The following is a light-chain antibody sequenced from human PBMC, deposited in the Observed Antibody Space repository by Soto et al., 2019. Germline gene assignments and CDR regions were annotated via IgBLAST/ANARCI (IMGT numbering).Light chain of an antibody. CDR3: AAWDDSLSGLV. V-gene: IGLV1-47*01. CDR1: SSNIGSNY. CDR2: KNN. J-gene: IGLJ2*01. Sequence: SVLTQPPSASGTPGQRVTISCSGSSSNIGSNYVYWFQHLPGTAPKLLIYKNNQRPSGVPDRFSGSNSGTSASLAISGLRSEDEADYYCAAWDDSLSGLVFGGGTKLTVL.